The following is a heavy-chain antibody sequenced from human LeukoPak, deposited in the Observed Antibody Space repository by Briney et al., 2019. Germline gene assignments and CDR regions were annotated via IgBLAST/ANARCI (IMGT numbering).Heavy chain of an antibody. CDR2: INPSGGST. J-gene: IGHJ3*02. CDR3: ARDLGGADYYDSGGYSDAFDI. CDR1: GYTFTSYY. V-gene: IGHV1-46*01. D-gene: IGHD3-22*01. Sequence: ASVKVSCKASGYTFTSYYMHWVRQAPGQGLEWMGIINPSGGSTSYAQKFQGRVTMTRDTSTSTVYMELSSLRSEDTAVYYCARDLGGADYYDSGGYSDAFDIWGQGTMVTVSS.